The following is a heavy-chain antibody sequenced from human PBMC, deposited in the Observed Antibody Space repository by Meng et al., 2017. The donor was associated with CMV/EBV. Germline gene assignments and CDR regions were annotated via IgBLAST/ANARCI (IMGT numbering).Heavy chain of an antibody. CDR3: AKRLNTAMVIILIGDFDY. J-gene: IGHJ4*02. CDR2: IYSDGINT. D-gene: IGHD5-18*01. CDR1: GFTFSSYA. Sequence: GESLKISCAASGFTFSSYAMTWVRQAPGKRLEWVSVIYSDGINTYYADSVKGRFTISRDNSKNTLYLQMNSLRAEDTAVYYCAKRLNTAMVIILIGDFDYWGQGTLVTVSS. V-gene: IGHV3-23*03.